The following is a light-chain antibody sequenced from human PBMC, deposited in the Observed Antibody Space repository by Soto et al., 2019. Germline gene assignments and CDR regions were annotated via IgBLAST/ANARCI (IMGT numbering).Light chain of an antibody. CDR3: LLSYSGDVV. Sequence: QTVVTQEPSLTVSPGGTVTLTCGSSTGTVTSGHYPYWFQQKPGQAPRTLIYDTDNKHSWTPARFSGSLLGGKAARTLSGAQPEDEAEYYCLLSYSGDVVFGGGTKVTVL. CDR1: TGTVTSGHY. J-gene: IGLJ3*02. V-gene: IGLV7-46*01. CDR2: DTD.